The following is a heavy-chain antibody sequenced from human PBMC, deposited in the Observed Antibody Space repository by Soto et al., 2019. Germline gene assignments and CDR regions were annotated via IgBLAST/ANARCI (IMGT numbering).Heavy chain of an antibody. CDR1: GYTLTSYG. V-gene: IGHV1-18*01. Sequence: QVQLVQSGAEVKEPGASVKVSCKASGYTLTSYGISWVRQAPGQGLEWMGWISTYNSDTKYAHKFQDRVTMTTDTSTSTAYMELRSLRSDDTAVYYCAREYCSGGCCYGGDYWGQGTLVTVSS. J-gene: IGHJ4*02. CDR3: AREYCSGGCCYGGDY. CDR2: ISTYNSDT. D-gene: IGHD2-15*01.